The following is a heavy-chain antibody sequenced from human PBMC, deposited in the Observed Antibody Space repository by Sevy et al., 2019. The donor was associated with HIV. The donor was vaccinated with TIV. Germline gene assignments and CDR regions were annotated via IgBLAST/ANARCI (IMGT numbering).Heavy chain of an antibody. V-gene: IGHV3-21*01. J-gene: IGHJ4*02. CDR1: EFTLSSYS. Sequence: GGSLRLSCVASEFTLSSYSMNWVRQAPGKGLEWISSISSSSAAIYYADSVKGRFTSYKDKAKNSLYLQMNSVRDEDTAVYYCASRSQCSNGVCPFDYWGQGTLVTVSS. CDR3: ASRSQCSNGVCPFDY. CDR2: ISSSSAAI. D-gene: IGHD2-8*01.